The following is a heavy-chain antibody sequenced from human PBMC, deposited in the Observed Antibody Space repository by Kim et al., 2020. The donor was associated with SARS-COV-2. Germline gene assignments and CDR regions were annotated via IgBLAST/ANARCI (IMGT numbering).Heavy chain of an antibody. V-gene: IGHV4-34*01. Sequence: SETLSLTCTVYGGSLSGYYWTWIRQPPGKGLGWIGEMNPTGSTKYNPSLKSRVTISLDTSKNQFSLNLTSVTAADTAVYYCARTYGSSWYRKYLQHWGQGTLVTVSS. D-gene: IGHD6-13*01. J-gene: IGHJ1*01. CDR3: ARTYGSSWYRKYLQH. CDR1: GGSLSGYY. CDR2: MNPTGST.